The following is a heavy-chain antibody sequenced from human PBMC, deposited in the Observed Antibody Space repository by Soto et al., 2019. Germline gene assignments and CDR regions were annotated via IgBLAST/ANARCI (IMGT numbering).Heavy chain of an antibody. CDR3: TKDQSAGWFWALDS. V-gene: IGHV3-30*18. CDR1: GFTFSSYG. J-gene: IGHJ4*02. CDR2: ISYDGSNT. Sequence: GGSLRLSCVASGFTFSSYGMHWVRRAPGKGLEWVAAISYDGSNTYNADSVKGRFTLSRDNSKNTLSLQMNSLRTEDTAVYYCTKDQSAGWFWALDSWGQGTLVTVSS. D-gene: IGHD6-19*01.